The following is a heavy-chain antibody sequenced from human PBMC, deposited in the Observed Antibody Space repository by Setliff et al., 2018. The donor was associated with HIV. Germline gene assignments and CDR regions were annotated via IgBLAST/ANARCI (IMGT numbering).Heavy chain of an antibody. CDR1: GGSISSGYYY. J-gene: IGHJ4*02. CDR3: ARGFDYAQRPPLYYFDY. D-gene: IGHD2-2*01. Sequence: PSETLSLTCTVSGGSISSGYYYWSWIRQHPGKGLEWIGYIYYSGNPFYNPYLRSRVTISLDTSKNQFSLKLSSVTAADTAVYYCARGFDYAQRPPLYYFDYWGQGTLVTVSS. CDR2: IYYSGNP. V-gene: IGHV4-31*03.